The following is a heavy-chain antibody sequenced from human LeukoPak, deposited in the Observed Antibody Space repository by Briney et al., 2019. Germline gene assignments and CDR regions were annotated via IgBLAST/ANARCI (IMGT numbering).Heavy chain of an antibody. J-gene: IGHJ6*03. D-gene: IGHD5-18*01. CDR3: ATGRGYSYGYVDYYYMDG. CDR2: LDPEDSET. CDR1: GYTLTELS. V-gene: IGHV1-24*01. Sequence: GASVKVSCKVSGYTLTELSMHWVRQAPGKGLEWMGGLDPEDSETIYAQKFQGRVTMTEDTSTDTAYMELSSLRTEDTAVYYCATGRGYSYGYVDYYYMDGWGKGTTVTVSS.